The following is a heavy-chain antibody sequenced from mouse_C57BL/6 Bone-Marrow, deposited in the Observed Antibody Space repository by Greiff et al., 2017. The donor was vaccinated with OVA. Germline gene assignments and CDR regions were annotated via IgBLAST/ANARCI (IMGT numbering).Heavy chain of an antibody. J-gene: IGHJ3*01. CDR3: ARFRLGSFAY. CDR1: GYTFTSYG. D-gene: IGHD3-2*02. CDR2: IYPRSGNT. V-gene: IGHV1-81*01. Sequence: QVQLQQSEAELARPGASVKLSCKASGYTFTSYGISWVKQRTGQGLEWIGEIYPRSGNTYYNEKFKGKATLTADKSSSTAYMELRSLTSEDSAVYFCARFRLGSFAYWGQGTLVTVSA.